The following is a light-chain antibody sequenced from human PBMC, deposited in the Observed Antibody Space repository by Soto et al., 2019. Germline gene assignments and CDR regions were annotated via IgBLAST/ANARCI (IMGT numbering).Light chain of an antibody. Sequence: DILLIQSPATLSASVGDRITITCRASENIFKFLAWYQQRSGSAPNLLSYAASDLEKGVPSRFSGSGSGTXXXXXIXXLXXXDSATYFCQHYHSQSITFGGGTQVDVK. V-gene: IGKV1-5*01. CDR2: AAS. CDR1: ENIFKF. CDR3: QHYHSQSIT. J-gene: IGKJ4*01.